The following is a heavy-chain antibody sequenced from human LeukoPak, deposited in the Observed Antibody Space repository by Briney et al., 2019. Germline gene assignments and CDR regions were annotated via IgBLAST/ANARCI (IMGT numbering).Heavy chain of an antibody. CDR1: GYTFTSYG. V-gene: IGHV1-18*01. Sequence: GASVKVSCKASGYTFTSYGIRWVRQAPGQGLEWMGWISAYNGNTNYAQKLQGRVTMTTDTSTSTAYMELRSLRSDDTAVYYCARRVTAIGYYYYGMDVWGQGTTVTVSS. D-gene: IGHD2-21*02. J-gene: IGHJ6*02. CDR3: ARRVTAIGYYYYGMDV. CDR2: ISAYNGNT.